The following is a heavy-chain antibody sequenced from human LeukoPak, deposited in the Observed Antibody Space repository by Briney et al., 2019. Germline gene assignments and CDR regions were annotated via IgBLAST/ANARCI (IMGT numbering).Heavy chain of an antibody. CDR1: GFTFSTYG. CDR3: AHGALYQLDY. Sequence: GGSLRLSCAASGFTFSTYGMHWVRQAPGKGLEWVAFIRYDGSTKYYADSVKGRFTIPRDNSKHTLYLQMNSLRAEDTAVYYCAHGALYQLDYWGQGTLVTVSS. D-gene: IGHD2-2*01. J-gene: IGHJ4*02. V-gene: IGHV3-30*02. CDR2: IRYDGSTK.